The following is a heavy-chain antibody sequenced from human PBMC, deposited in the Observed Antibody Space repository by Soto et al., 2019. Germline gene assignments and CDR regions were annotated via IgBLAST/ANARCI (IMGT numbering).Heavy chain of an antibody. J-gene: IGHJ4*02. CDR2: FIPSLDMA. V-gene: IGHV1-69*02. Sequence: QVQVVQSGAEVKKPESSVKVSCKPSGGTFNTYTVNWVRLAPGHGLEWMGRFIPSLDMANYAQKFQDRVTITADRSTFTAYMELTSLTSDDTAVYYCAITYCRDNSCPRDFDFWGPGTRVTVSS. D-gene: IGHD2-21*01. CDR3: AITYCRDNSCPRDFDF. CDR1: GGTFNTYT.